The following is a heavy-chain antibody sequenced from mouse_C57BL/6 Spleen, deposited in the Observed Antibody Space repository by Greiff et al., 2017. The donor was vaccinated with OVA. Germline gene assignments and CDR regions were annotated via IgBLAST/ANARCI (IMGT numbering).Heavy chain of an antibody. J-gene: IGHJ3*01. CDR2: IHPNSGST. Sequence: VQLQQPGAELVKPGASVKLSCKASGYTFTSYWMHCVKQRPGQGLEWIVMIHPNSGSTNYNEKFKSKATLTVDKSSSTAYMQLSSLTSEDSAVYYCARPQAAWCAYWGQGTLVTVSA. V-gene: IGHV1-64*01. D-gene: IGHD3-2*02. CDR3: ARPQAAWCAY. CDR1: GYTFTSYW.